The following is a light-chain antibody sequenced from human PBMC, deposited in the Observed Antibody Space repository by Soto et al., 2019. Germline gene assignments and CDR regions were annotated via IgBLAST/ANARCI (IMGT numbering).Light chain of an antibody. CDR1: SSDIGAYDY. J-gene: IGLJ1*01. V-gene: IGLV2-14*01. Sequence: QSVLTQPASPSGSPGQSITISCTGTSSDIGAYDYVSWFQQHPGKPPKLMYSEDNNPPSGLANCSSGTTAGTTAYLTSWRFQDEDESVYVCFSFTTTGSHVFGTGTKVTAL. CDR3: FSFTTTGSHV. CDR2: EDN.